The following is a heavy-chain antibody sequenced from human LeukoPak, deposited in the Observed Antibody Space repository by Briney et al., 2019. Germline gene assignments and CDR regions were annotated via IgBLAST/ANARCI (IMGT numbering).Heavy chain of an antibody. D-gene: IGHD3-3*01. CDR2: IYSGGST. CDR3: ARDPIYPHDAFDI. Sequence: PGGSLRLSCAASGFTVSSNYMSWVRQAPGKGLEWVSVIYSGGSTYYADSVKGRFTISRDNSKNTLYLQMNSLRAEDTAVYYCARDPIYPHDAFDIWGQGTMVTVSS. CDR1: GFTVSSNY. V-gene: IGHV3-66*02. J-gene: IGHJ3*02.